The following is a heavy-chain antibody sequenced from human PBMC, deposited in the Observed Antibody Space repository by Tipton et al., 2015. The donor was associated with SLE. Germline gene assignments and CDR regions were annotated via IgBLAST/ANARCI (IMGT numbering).Heavy chain of an antibody. V-gene: IGHV4-4*08. Sequence: TLSLTCTVSGGSISSYYWSWIRQPPGKGLEWIGCIYTSGSTNYNPSLKSRVTISVDTSKNQFSLKLSSVTAADTAVYYCARYEGDFWSGYYLIYWGQGTLVTVSS. CDR3: ARYEGDFWSGYYLIY. D-gene: IGHD3-3*01. CDR2: IYTSGST. J-gene: IGHJ4*02. CDR1: GGSISSYY.